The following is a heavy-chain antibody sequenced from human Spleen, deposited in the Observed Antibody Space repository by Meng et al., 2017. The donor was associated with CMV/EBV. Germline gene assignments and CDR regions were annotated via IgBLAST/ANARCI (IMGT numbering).Heavy chain of an antibody. J-gene: IGHJ6*02. Sequence: SVKVSCKASGDTFSRYAISWVRLAPGQGLEWMGGIIPNFGTPDYAQKFQGRVTITTDESTSTAYMELNSLRSEDTAVYYCAREVCNSGELTWDYYGLDVWGQGTTVTVSS. CDR2: IIPNFGTP. CDR3: AREVCNSGELTWDYYGLDV. CDR1: GDTFSRYA. V-gene: IGHV1-69*05. D-gene: IGHD7-27*01.